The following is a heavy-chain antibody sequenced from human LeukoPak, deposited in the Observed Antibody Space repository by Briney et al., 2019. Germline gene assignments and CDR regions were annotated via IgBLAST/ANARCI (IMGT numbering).Heavy chain of an antibody. CDR3: VRGIAGRIATFGVIRGGYFDY. Sequence: GGSLRLSCAASGFTFNNFGLNWVRPAPGRGLEWVSYIGSSASITNYADAVEGRFTISRESATKSLHLQMDSLRVEDTAVYYCVRGIAGRIATFGVIRGGYFDYWGQGTLVTVSS. CDR2: IGSSASIT. J-gene: IGHJ4*02. V-gene: IGHV3-48*01. D-gene: IGHD3-3*01. CDR1: GFTFNNFG.